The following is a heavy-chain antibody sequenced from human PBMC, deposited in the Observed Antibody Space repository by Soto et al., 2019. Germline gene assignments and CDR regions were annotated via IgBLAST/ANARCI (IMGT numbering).Heavy chain of an antibody. V-gene: IGHV3-23*01. J-gene: IGHJ6*04. D-gene: IGHD3-3*01. CDR3: AKVRGLGYDFWSFGV. CDR1: GFTFSSYA. CDR2: ISGSGGST. Sequence: GGSLRLSCAASGFTFSSYAMSWVRQAPGKGLEWVSAISGSGGSTYYADSVKGRFTISRDNSKNTLYLQMNSLRAEDTAVYYCAKVRGLGYDFWSFGVWGKGTTVTVSS.